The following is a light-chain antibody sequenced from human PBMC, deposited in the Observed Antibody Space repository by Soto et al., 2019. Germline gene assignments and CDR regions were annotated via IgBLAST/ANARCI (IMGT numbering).Light chain of an antibody. CDR2: KAS. V-gene: IGKV1-5*03. Sequence: DIQMTQSPSTLSASVGDRVTITCRASQSSNWLAWYQQKPGKAPKLLIYKASSLVTGVPSRFSGSGSGTEFTLTISSLQPDDFATYYCQHYNNYSPRTFGQGTKVEIK. J-gene: IGKJ1*01. CDR1: QSSNW. CDR3: QHYNNYSPRT.